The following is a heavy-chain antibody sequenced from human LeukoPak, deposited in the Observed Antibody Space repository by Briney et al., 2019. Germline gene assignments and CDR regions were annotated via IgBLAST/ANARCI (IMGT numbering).Heavy chain of an antibody. D-gene: IGHD3-22*01. CDR1: GGSISSSSYY. CDR2: IYYSGST. CDR3: ARVGYYDSSGYVNWFDP. Sequence: SETLSLTCTVSGGSISSSSYYWGWIRQPPGKGLEWIGYIYYSGSTNYNPSLKSRVTISVDTSKNQFSLKLSSVTAADTAVYYCARVGYYDSSGYVNWFDPWGQGTLVTVSS. J-gene: IGHJ5*02. V-gene: IGHV4-61*05.